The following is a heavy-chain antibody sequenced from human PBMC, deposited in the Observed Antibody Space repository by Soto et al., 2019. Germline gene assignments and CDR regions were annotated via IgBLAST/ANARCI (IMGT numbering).Heavy chain of an antibody. CDR3: ARLVRGGIAAPNDAFDI. Sequence: SETLSLTCTVSGGSISSSSYYWGWIRQPPGKGLEWIGSIYYSGSTYYNPSLKSRVTISVDTSKNRFSLKLSSVTAADTAVYYCARLVRGGIAAPNDAFDIWGQGTMVTVSS. D-gene: IGHD6-13*01. J-gene: IGHJ3*02. CDR1: GGSISSSSYY. CDR2: IYYSGST. V-gene: IGHV4-39*01.